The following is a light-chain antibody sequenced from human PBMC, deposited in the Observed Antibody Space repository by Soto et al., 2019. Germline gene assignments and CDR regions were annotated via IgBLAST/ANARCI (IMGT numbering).Light chain of an antibody. V-gene: IGKV3-11*01. CDR2: DAS. J-gene: IGKJ4*01. CDR3: QQRCNWPPVT. CDR1: QSVSGC. Sequence: EIVFTQSPATLSLSPGERATLSCRASQSVSGCLAWYQQKPGQAPRLLIYDASNRATGIPARFSGSGSGTDFTLTISSLEPEDFAVYYCQQRCNWPPVTFGGGTKVDIK.